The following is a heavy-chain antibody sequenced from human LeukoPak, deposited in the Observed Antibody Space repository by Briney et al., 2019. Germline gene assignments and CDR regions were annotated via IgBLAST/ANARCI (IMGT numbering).Heavy chain of an antibody. CDR2: IWYDGSNK. V-gene: IGHV3-33*08. J-gene: IGHJ3*02. CDR3: ARETEPYYYDSSGYDYAFDI. CDR1: GFTFSSYA. Sequence: GGSLRLSCAASGFTFSSYAMHWVRQAPGKGLEWVAVIWYDGSNKYYADSVKGRFTISRDNSKNTLYLQMNSLRAEDTAVYYCARETEPYYYDSSGYDYAFDIWGQGTMVTVSS. D-gene: IGHD3-22*01.